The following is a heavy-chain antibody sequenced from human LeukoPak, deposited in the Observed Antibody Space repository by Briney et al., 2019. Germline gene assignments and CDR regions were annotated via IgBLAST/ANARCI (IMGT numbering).Heavy chain of an antibody. J-gene: IGHJ4*02. Sequence: GGSLRLSCAASGFTFSSYWMHWVRQAPGKGLVWVSRINSDGSSTSYADSVKGRFTISRDNAKNSLYLQMNSLRAEDTAVYYCARENRDTSGYYYGFDYWGQGTLVTVSS. CDR1: GFTFSSYW. CDR3: ARENRDTSGYYYGFDY. D-gene: IGHD3-22*01. CDR2: INSDGSST. V-gene: IGHV3-74*01.